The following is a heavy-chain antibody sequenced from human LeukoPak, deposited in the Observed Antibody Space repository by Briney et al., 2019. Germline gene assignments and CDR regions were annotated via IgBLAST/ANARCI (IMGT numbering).Heavy chain of an antibody. V-gene: IGHV1-18*01. CDR2: ISAYNGNT. Sequence: ASVKASCKASGYTFTSYSISWVRQAPGQGLEWMGWISAYNGNTNYAQKLQGRVTMTTDTSTSTAYMELRSLRSDDTAVYYCARDRPPYGQGPYYFDYWGQGTLVTVSS. J-gene: IGHJ4*02. CDR3: ARDRPPYGQGPYYFDY. CDR1: GYTFTSYS. D-gene: IGHD4-17*01.